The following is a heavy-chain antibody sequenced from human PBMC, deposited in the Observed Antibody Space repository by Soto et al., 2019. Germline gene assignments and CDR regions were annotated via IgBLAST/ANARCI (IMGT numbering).Heavy chain of an antibody. CDR3: ARSPCGGDCIRFDP. J-gene: IGHJ5*02. D-gene: IGHD2-21*02. CDR1: GFSFTSYW. CDR2: IYPGDSDT. V-gene: IGHV5-51*01. Sequence: GEALKISCKGSGFSFTSYWIGWARQMPGKGLEWMGIIYPGDSDTRYSPSFQGQVTISADKSITTAYLQWRSLKASDTAMYYCARSPCGGDCIRFDPWGQGXLVTVSS.